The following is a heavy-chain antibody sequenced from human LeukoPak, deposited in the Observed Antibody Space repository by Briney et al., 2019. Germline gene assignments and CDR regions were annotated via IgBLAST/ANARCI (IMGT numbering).Heavy chain of an antibody. J-gene: IGHJ4*02. V-gene: IGHV3-9*03. CDR1: GFTFDDYA. Sequence: GGSLRLSCAASGFTFDDYAMHWVRQAPGKGLEWVSGISWNSGSIGYADSVKGRFTISRDNSKNTLYLQMGSLRAEDMAVYYCARGRITWFGELLTNFDYWGQGTLVTVSS. D-gene: IGHD3-10*01. CDR3: ARGRITWFGELLTNFDY. CDR2: ISWNSGSI.